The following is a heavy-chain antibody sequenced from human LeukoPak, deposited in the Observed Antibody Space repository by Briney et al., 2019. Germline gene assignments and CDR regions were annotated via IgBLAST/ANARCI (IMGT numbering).Heavy chain of an antibody. D-gene: IGHD3-10*01. Sequence: ASVKVSCKASGYTFTGNYMHWVRQAPGQGLEWMGWINPDSGATDYAQRFQGRVTLTSDTSVSTAYMELSSLKSDDTAVYSCAREIWFFDSWGQGTLVTVSS. CDR1: GYTFTGNY. CDR3: AREIWFFDS. J-gene: IGHJ4*02. V-gene: IGHV1-2*02. CDR2: INPDSGAT.